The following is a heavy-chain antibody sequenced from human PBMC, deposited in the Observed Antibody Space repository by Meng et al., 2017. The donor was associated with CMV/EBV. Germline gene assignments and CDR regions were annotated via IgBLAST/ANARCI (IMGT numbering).Heavy chain of an antibody. D-gene: IGHD3-16*01. CDR3: ARDTSWGNWYFDL. Sequence: GGSLRLSCAASGFTFSSYAMHWVRQAPGKGLEWVAVISYDGSNKCYADSVKGRFTISRDNSKNTLYLQMNSLRAEDTAVYYCARDTSWGNWYFDLWGRGTLVTVSS. J-gene: IGHJ2*01. V-gene: IGHV3-30*04. CDR2: ISYDGSNK. CDR1: GFTFSSYA.